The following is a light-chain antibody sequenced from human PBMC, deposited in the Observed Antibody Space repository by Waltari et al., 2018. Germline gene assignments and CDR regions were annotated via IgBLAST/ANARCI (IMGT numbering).Light chain of an antibody. J-gene: IGLJ3*02. Sequence: SSELTQDPAVSVALGQTVRFTCQGDSLKHTYASCYQLKPGQAPVLVIYGKDKRPSGIPDRISGYSSGTTSSLTITGAQAEDEADYYCSSRNGRANQVVFAGGTKVTVL. CDR1: SLKHTY. CDR2: GKD. CDR3: SSRNGRANQVV. V-gene: IGLV3-19*01.